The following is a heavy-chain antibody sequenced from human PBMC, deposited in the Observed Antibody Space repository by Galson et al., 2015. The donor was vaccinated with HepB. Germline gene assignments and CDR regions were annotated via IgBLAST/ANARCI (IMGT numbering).Heavy chain of an antibody. D-gene: IGHD2-15*01. V-gene: IGHV3-30*18. CDR3: VKGGACGGGNRCFYYLDQ. CDR1: GFTFSNSG. Sequence: FLRLSCAVSGFTFSNSGMHCVRQPPGEGLEWVALISYVERQNYYAHSVAGRFTVSRDTSKNPVPLQMNGLTPEDTALYYCVKGGACGGGNRCFYYLDQWGQGTPVTVSS. J-gene: IGHJ4*02. CDR2: ISYVERQN.